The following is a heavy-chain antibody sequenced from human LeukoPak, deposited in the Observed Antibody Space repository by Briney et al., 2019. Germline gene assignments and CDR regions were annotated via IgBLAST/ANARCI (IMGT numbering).Heavy chain of an antibody. J-gene: IGHJ4*02. CDR3: ARVNDIAVVAPAGPHYEY. CDR2: ISAYKGVT. V-gene: IGHV1-18*01. D-gene: IGHD2-15*01. CDR1: GYTFISYG. Sequence: GASVKVSCKPSGYTFISYGISWVRQAPGQGLEWVGWISAYKGVTDYAQNFQGRVAMTSDTSTSTEYLELMSLTVEDTAVYYCARVNDIAVVAPAGPHYEYWGQGTLVTVSS.